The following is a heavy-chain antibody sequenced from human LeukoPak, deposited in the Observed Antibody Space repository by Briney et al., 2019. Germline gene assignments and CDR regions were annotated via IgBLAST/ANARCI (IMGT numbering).Heavy chain of an antibody. Sequence: GGSLRLSCAASGFTFSSYAMHWVRQAPGKGLEWVAVISYDGSNKYYADSVKGRFTISRDNSKNTLYLQMNSLRAKDTAVYYCARREAIYWGAAIDYWGQGTLVTVSS. CDR1: GFTFSSYA. CDR2: ISYDGSNK. CDR3: ARREAIYWGAAIDY. D-gene: IGHD6-13*01. J-gene: IGHJ4*02. V-gene: IGHV3-30-3*01.